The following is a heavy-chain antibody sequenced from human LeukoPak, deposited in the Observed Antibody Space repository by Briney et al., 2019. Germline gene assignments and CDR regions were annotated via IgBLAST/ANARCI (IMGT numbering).Heavy chain of an antibody. CDR1: GYTFTSYG. Sequence: GASVTVSFKASGYTFTSYGIRWVRQAPGQGLEWMGWISAYNGNTNYAQKLEGRVTMTPDTSTSTAYMELRSLRSDDTGVYYCARVLLWFGAHHNWFDPWGQGTLVTVSS. D-gene: IGHD3-10*01. CDR3: ARVLLWFGAHHNWFDP. V-gene: IGHV1-18*01. CDR2: ISAYNGNT. J-gene: IGHJ5*02.